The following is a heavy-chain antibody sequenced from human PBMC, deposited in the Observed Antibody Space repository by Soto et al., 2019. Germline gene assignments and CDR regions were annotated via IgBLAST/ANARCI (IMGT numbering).Heavy chain of an antibody. V-gene: IGHV1-69*12. CDR2: IIPIFGTA. J-gene: IGHJ4*02. CDR3: ARGPKYQLLWIDS. D-gene: IGHD2-2*01. Sequence: QVQLVQSGAEVKKPGSSVKVSCKASGGTFSSYAISWVRQAPGQGLEWMGGIIPIFGTANYAQKFQGRVTIAADESASTGLQERSRLRSEDTAVYYCARGPKYQLLWIDSWGEGALVTV. CDR1: GGTFSSYA.